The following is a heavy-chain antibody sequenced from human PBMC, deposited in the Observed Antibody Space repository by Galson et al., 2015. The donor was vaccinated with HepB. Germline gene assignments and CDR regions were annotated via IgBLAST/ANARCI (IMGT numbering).Heavy chain of an antibody. D-gene: IGHD6-13*01. J-gene: IGHJ4*02. V-gene: IGHV1-24*01. CDR3: ASIAAAGNFEY. Sequence: SVKVSCKVSGYTLTDLSIHWVRQVPGKGLEWMGFFDPKDSGPYYAQKFQGRVTMTEDTSTDAAYLELSSLRSEDAAVYFCASIAAAGNFEYWGQGTQVTVS. CDR1: GYTLTDLS. CDR2: FDPKDSGP.